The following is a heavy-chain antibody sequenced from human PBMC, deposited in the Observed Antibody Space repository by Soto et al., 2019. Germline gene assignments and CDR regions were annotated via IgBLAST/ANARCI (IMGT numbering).Heavy chain of an antibody. CDR2: MSSDGSNR. V-gene: IGHV3-30*18. D-gene: IGHD6-6*01. CDR1: GFTFRSYG. Sequence: GGSLRLSCAASGFTFRSYGMHWVRQAPGKGLEWVAVMSSDGSNRYYADSVKVRFTISRDNSKNTLYLQMNSLRTEDTAMYYCAKGSSSVYYYYYGMDVWGQGTTVTVS. J-gene: IGHJ6*02. CDR3: AKGSSSVYYYYYGMDV.